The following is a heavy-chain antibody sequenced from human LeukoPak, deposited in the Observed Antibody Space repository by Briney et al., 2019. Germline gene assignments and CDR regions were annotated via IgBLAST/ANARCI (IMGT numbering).Heavy chain of an antibody. CDR2: ISSSGSTI. D-gene: IGHD3-10*02. Sequence: AGGSLRLPCAASGCTFSSYEMNWVRQAPGKGLEWVSYISSSGSTIYYADSVKGRFTISRDNAKNSLYLQMNSLRAEDTAVYYCAELGITMIGGVWGKGTTVTISS. CDR1: GCTFSSYE. CDR3: AELGITMIGGV. V-gene: IGHV3-48*03. J-gene: IGHJ6*04.